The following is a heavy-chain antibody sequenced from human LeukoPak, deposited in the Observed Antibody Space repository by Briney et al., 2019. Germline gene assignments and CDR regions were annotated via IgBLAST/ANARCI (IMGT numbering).Heavy chain of an antibody. V-gene: IGHV3-7*01. CDR1: GITFSSYW. Sequence: AGGSLRLSCAASGITFSSYWMSWVRQAPGKGLEWVANIKQDGSEKYYVDSVKGRVTISRDNAKNSLNLQMNSLRAEDTAVYYCGVFDWYFDLWGRGTLVTVSS. D-gene: IGHD3-10*02. CDR2: IKQDGSEK. J-gene: IGHJ2*01. CDR3: GVFDWYFDL.